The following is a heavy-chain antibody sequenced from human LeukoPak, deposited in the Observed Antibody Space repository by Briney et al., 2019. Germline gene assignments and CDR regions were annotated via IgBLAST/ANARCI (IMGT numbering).Heavy chain of an antibody. Sequence: ASVKVSCKASGYTFTSYGISWVRRAPGQGLEWMGWISAYNGNTNYAQKLQGRVTMTTDTSTSTAYMELRSLRSDDTAVYYCARDRLLWFGESEYGMDVWGQGTTVTVSS. V-gene: IGHV1-18*01. J-gene: IGHJ6*02. CDR2: ISAYNGNT. CDR1: GYTFTSYG. CDR3: ARDRLLWFGESEYGMDV. D-gene: IGHD3-10*01.